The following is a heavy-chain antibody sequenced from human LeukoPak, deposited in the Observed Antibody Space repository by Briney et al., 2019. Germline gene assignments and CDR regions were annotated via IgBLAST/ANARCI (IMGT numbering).Heavy chain of an antibody. V-gene: IGHV1-69*13. CDR3: ARESYDSSGYYPNTYYYYGMDV. CDR1: GGTFSSYA. J-gene: IGHJ6*02. CDR2: IIPIFGTA. D-gene: IGHD3-22*01. Sequence: SVKVSCKASGGTFSSYAFSWVRQAPGQGLEWMGGIIPIFGTANYAQKFQVRVTITADESTSTAYMELSSLRSEDTAVYYCARESYDSSGYYPNTYYYYGMDVWGQGTTVTVSS.